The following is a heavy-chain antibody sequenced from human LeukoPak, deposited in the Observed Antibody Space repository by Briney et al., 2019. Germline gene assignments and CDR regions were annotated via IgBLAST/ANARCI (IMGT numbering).Heavy chain of an antibody. CDR1: GFTLSDYY. V-gene: IGHV3-48*02. J-gene: IGHJ4*02. CDR2: ISSTSSTM. CDR3: ARESAYAFWY. Sequence: GGSLRLSCAASGFTLSDYYMNWVRQAPGKGLEWVSYISSTSSTMYYADSVKGRFTISRDNAKNSLYLQMNSLIDEDTAVYYCARESAYAFWYWGQGTLVAVSS. D-gene: IGHD3-3*01.